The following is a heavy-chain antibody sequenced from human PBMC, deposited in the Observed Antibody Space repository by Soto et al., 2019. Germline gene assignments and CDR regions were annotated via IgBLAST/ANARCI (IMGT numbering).Heavy chain of an antibody. CDR1: GFTFRRYG. CDR2: ISYDGSNK. Sequence: QVQLVESGGGVVQPGRSLRLSCAASGFTFRRYGMQWVRQAPGKGLEWVAVISYDGSNKYYADSVKGRFTISRDNSKNTLYRQMNSLRAEDPAVYYCAKGAAGTYSYFDYWGQGTLVTVSS. D-gene: IGHD4-4*01. V-gene: IGHV3-30*18. CDR3: AKGAAGTYSYFDY. J-gene: IGHJ4*02.